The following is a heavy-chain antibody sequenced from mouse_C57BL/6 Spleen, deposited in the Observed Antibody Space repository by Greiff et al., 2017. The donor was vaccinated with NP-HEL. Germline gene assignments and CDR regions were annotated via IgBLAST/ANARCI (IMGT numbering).Heavy chain of an antibody. J-gene: IGHJ1*03. D-gene: IGHD4-1*01. V-gene: IGHV1-7*01. CDR2: INPSSGYT. Sequence: VQLQQSGAELAKPGASVKLSCKASGYTFTSYWMHWVKQRPGQGLEWIGYINPSSGYTKYNQKFKDKATLTADKSSSTAYMQLRSLTYEDSAVYYCARREANWDWYFDVWGTGTTVTVSS. CDR3: ARREANWDWYFDV. CDR1: GYTFTSYW.